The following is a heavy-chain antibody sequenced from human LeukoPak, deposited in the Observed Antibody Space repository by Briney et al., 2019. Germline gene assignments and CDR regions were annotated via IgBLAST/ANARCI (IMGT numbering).Heavy chain of an antibody. V-gene: IGHV3-48*02. CDR3: ARGPPMFTN. D-gene: IGHD3-10*01. CDR2: ISISSDTI. J-gene: IGHJ4*02. CDR1: GFALSSYS. Sequence: GGSLRLSCATSGFALSSYSMNWVRQAPGKGLEWVSYISISSDTIYYADSVKGRFTISRDNAKNSPYLQMNSLRDDDTAVYYCARGPPMFTNWGQGTLVTVSS.